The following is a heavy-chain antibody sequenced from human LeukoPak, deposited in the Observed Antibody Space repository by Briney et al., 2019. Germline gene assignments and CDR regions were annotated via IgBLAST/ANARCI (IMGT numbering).Heavy chain of an antibody. V-gene: IGHV2-70*11. CDR2: IDWDDDK. D-gene: IGHD1-1*01. CDR1: GFSLTTSEMS. Sequence: SGPTLVNPTQTLTLTCTFSGFSLTTSEMSVSWIRQPPGKALEWLARIDWDDDKYYSTSLKTRLTISNDTSKNQVVLTMTNMDPVDTATYYCARMDNWSFDDWGQGTLVTVSS. CDR3: ARMDNWSFDD. J-gene: IGHJ4*02.